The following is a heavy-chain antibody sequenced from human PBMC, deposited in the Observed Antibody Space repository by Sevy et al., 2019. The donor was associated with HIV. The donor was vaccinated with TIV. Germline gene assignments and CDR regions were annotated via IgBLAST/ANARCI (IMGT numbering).Heavy chain of an antibody. CDR3: ARAPRRVDTAMYDY. V-gene: IGHV3-21*01. CDR2: IGSSSSYI. J-gene: IGHJ4*02. CDR1: GFTFSSYS. D-gene: IGHD5-18*01. Sequence: GGSLRLSCAASGFTFSSYSMNWVRQAPGKGLEWVSSIGSSSSYIYYADSVKGRFTISRDNAKNSLYLQMNSLRAEDTAVYYCARAPRRVDTAMYDYWGQGTLVTVSS.